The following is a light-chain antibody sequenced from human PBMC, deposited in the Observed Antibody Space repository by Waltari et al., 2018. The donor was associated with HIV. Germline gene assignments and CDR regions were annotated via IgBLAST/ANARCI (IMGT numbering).Light chain of an antibody. CDR3: QQYNRTPWA. CDR1: QRIMKW. CDR2: KAS. Sequence: DIQMTQSPSTLSAFIVDRVTITTRASQRIMKWLSWYQQKPGKAPKLLIYKASVLESRVPSRFSGSGSGTDFTLTISSLQPVDSASDYCQQYNRTPWAFGQGTKVEIK. J-gene: IGKJ1*01. V-gene: IGKV1-5*03.